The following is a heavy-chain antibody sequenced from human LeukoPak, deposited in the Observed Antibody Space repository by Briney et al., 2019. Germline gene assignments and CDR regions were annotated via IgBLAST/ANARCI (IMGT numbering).Heavy chain of an antibody. CDR2: IYTSGST. V-gene: IGHV4-61*02. J-gene: IGHJ4*02. CDR3: AREKMGPFDY. D-gene: IGHD2-8*01. Sequence: SETLSLTCTVSGGSISSGSYYWSWIRQPAGKGLEWIGRIYTSGSTNYNPSLKSRVTISVDKSKNQFSLKLSSVTAADTAVYYCAREKMGPFDYWGQGTLVTVSS. CDR1: GGSISSGSYY.